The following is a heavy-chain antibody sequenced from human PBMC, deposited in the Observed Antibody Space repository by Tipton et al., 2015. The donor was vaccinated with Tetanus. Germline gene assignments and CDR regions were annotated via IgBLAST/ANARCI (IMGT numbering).Heavy chain of an antibody. Sequence: TLSLTCTVSGGSISSGDFHWSWIRQPPGKGLEWIGYIFYNGRTQSNPSLKRRVSISVDTAKNQFSLQLSSVTAADTAIYYCARTTRRWLHPDYWGQGTLVTVSS. CDR1: GGSISSGDFH. CDR3: ARTTRRWLHPDY. CDR2: IFYNGRT. J-gene: IGHJ4*02. V-gene: IGHV4-30-4*01. D-gene: IGHD5-24*01.